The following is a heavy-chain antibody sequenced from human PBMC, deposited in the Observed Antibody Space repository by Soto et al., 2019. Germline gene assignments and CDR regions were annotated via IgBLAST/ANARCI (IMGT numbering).Heavy chain of an antibody. CDR2: ISSSSSYI. V-gene: IGHV3-21*01. D-gene: IGHD3-3*01. Sequence: GGSVKLSCAASGFTFSSYSMNWVRQAPGKGLEWVSSISSSSSYIYYADSVKGRFTISRDNAKNSLYLQMNSLRAEDTAVYYCARDLRDDFGVVTNFDHWGQG. CDR1: GFTFSSYS. CDR3: ARDLRDDFGVVTNFDH. J-gene: IGHJ4*02.